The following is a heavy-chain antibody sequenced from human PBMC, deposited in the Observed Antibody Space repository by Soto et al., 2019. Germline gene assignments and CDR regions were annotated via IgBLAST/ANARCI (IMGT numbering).Heavy chain of an antibody. V-gene: IGHV4-59*01. D-gene: IGHD1-26*01. Sequence: QVQLQESGPGLAKPSETLSLTCTVSGGSISSYYWSWIRQPPGKGLEWIGYIYYSGSTNYNPSLKSRVTISVDTSKNQFSLKLSSVTAADTAVYYCARERVGATIFDYWGQGTLVTVSS. CDR2: IYYSGST. CDR1: GGSISSYY. CDR3: ARERVGATIFDY. J-gene: IGHJ4*02.